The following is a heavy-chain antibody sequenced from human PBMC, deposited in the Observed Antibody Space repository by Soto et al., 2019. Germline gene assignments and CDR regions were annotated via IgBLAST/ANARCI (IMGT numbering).Heavy chain of an antibody. Sequence: QVQLVESGGGVVQPGRSLRLSCAASGFTFSSYGMHWVRQAPGKGLEWVAVISYDGSNKYYADSVKGRFTISRDNSKNTLYLQMNSLRAEDTAVYYCAKDRGITGTPLDYWGQGTLVTVSS. CDR3: AKDRGITGTPLDY. CDR2: ISYDGSNK. J-gene: IGHJ4*02. CDR1: GFTFSSYG. D-gene: IGHD1-20*01. V-gene: IGHV3-30*18.